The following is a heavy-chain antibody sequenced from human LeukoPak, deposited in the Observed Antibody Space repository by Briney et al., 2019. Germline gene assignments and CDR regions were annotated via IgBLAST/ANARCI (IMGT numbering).Heavy chain of an antibody. CDR2: IIPIFGTA. CDR1: GGTFSSCV. J-gene: IGHJ5*02. CDR3: ASSGDFWSGQTNWFDP. Sequence: GASVKVSCKASGGTFSSCVISWVLQAPGQGLEWMGGIIPIFGTANYAQKFQGRVTITADESTSTAYMELSSLRSEDTAVYYCASSGDFWSGQTNWFDPWGQGTLVTVSS. V-gene: IGHV1-69*13. D-gene: IGHD3-3*01.